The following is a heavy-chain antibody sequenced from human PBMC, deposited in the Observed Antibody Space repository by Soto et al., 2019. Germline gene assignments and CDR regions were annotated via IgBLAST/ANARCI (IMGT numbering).Heavy chain of an antibody. D-gene: IGHD3-3*01. V-gene: IGHV3-15*01. J-gene: IGHJ5*02. Sequence: EVQLVESGGGLVKPGGSLRLSCAASGFTFSNAWMSWVRQAPGKGLEWVGRIKSKTDGGTTDYAAPVKGRFTISRDDSKNTLYLQMNSLKTEDTAVYYCTTDPYYDFWSGLGWFDPWGQGTLVTVSS. CDR2: IKSKTDGGTT. CDR3: TTDPYYDFWSGLGWFDP. CDR1: GFTFSNAW.